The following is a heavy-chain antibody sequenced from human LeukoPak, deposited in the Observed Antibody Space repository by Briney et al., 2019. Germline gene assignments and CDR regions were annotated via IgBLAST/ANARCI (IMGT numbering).Heavy chain of an antibody. J-gene: IGHJ4*02. CDR1: GFTFSSYA. CDR2: ISGGGDTT. CDR3: SKQRSEVVVAATNY. V-gene: IGHV3-23*01. Sequence: PGGSLRLSCAASGFTFSSYAMTWVRQAPGKGLEWVSSISGGGDTTYYADPVRGRFTISRDNSKNTLSVQMNNLRAEDTAVYYCSKQRSEVVVAATNYWGQGTLVTVSS. D-gene: IGHD2-15*01.